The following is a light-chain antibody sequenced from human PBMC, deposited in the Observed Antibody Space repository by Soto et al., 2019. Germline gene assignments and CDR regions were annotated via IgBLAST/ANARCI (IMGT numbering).Light chain of an antibody. CDR3: NSYTTSSTLV. V-gene: IGLV2-14*03. Sequence: QSALTQPASVSGSPGQSITISCTGTSSDVGGYNFVSWYQQHPGKAPKLMIYEVTSRPSGVSNRFSGSKSGNTASLTISGLQAEDEADYYCNSYTTSSTLVFGTGTKL. CDR2: EVT. CDR1: SSDVGGYNF. J-gene: IGLJ1*01.